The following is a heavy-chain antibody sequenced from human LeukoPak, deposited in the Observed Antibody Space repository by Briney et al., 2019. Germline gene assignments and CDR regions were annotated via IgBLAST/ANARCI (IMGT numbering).Heavy chain of an antibody. CDR2: ISYSGST. V-gene: IGHV4-59*08. CDR3: ARLLNNDNSGDPDTFDM. D-gene: IGHD3-22*01. CDR1: GGSISRHY. J-gene: IGHJ3*02. Sequence: PSETLSLTCSVSGGSISRHYWSWIRQPPGKGLERIGYISYSGSTKYNPSSQSRVTISLDTSKTHFSLKLTSVTAADTAVYYCARLLNNDNSGDPDTFDMWGPGTMVTVSS.